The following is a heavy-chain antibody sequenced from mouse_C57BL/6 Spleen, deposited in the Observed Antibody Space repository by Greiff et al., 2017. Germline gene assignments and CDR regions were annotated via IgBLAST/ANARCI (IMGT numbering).Heavy chain of an antibody. V-gene: IGHV1-64*01. CDR2: IHPNSGST. J-gene: IGHJ1*03. CDR3: ARSHYYGSSSYWYFDV. Sequence: VQLQQSGAELVKPGASVKLSCKASGYTFTSYWMHWVKQRPGQGLEWIGMIHPNSGSTNYNEKFKSKATLTVDKSSSTAYMQLSSLTSEDSAVYYCARSHYYGSSSYWYFDVWGTGTTVTVSS. CDR1: GYTFTSYW. D-gene: IGHD1-1*01.